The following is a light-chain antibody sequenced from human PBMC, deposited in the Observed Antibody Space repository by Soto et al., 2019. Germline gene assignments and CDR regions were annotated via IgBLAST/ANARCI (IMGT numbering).Light chain of an antibody. J-gene: IGKJ2*01. CDR2: GAS. CDR3: QQYRSSPPMYI. CDR1: QSVTSTY. V-gene: IGKV3-20*01. Sequence: ENVLTQSPGTLSLSPGERATPSCRASQSVTSTYLAWYQQKPGQAPRLLIYGASSRATGIPDRFSGSGSGTDFTLTISRLEPEDFAVYYCQQYRSSPPMYIFGQGTKLEIK.